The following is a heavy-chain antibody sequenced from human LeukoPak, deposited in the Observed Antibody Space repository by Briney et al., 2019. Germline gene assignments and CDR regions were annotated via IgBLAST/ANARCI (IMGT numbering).Heavy chain of an antibody. V-gene: IGHV1-46*01. Sequence: ASVKVSCKASGYTFTGYYMHWVRQAPGQGLEWMGIINPSGGSTGCAQKFQGRVAMTRDTSTSTVYMELSSLRSEGTAVYYCARDCRSGSYTTFCYWGQGTLVTVSS. CDR3: ARDCRSGSYTTFCY. CDR1: GYTFTGYY. J-gene: IGHJ4*02. D-gene: IGHD1-26*01. CDR2: INPSGGST.